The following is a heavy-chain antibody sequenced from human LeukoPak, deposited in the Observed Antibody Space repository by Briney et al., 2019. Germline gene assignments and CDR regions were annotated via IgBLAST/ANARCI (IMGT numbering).Heavy chain of an antibody. CDR3: ARGKVVTAIPYWFDP. V-gene: IGHV3-20*04. Sequence: GGSLRLSCAASGFTFDDYGMSWVRQAPGKGLEWVSGINWNGGNTGYADSVKGRFTISRDNAKNSLYLQMNSLRAEDTALYYCARGKVVTAIPYWFDPWGQGTLATVSS. D-gene: IGHD2-21*02. CDR1: GFTFDDYG. J-gene: IGHJ5*02. CDR2: INWNGGNT.